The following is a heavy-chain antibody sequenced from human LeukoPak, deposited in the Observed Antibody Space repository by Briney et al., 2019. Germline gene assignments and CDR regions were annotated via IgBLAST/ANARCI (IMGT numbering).Heavy chain of an antibody. J-gene: IGHJ4*02. CDR1: GDSFSGYY. CDR2: INHRGTT. Sequence: SETLSLTCAVYGDSFSGYYWSWIRQPPGKGLEWIAEINHRGTTHYNPSLKSRVNISADTSKNQFSLHLDSVTAADTAIYYCARSWAGMYYPFYYFDYWGQGTLVSVSS. D-gene: IGHD1-26*01. V-gene: IGHV4-34*01. CDR3: ARSWAGMYYPFYYFDY.